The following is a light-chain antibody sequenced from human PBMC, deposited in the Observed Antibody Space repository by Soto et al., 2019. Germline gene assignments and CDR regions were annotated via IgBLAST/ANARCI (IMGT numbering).Light chain of an antibody. Sequence: EIVLTQSPGTLSLSPGERATLSCRASQSISSSYLAWYQQKPGQAPRLLIYGPSSRATGIPDRFSGSGSGTDFTLTINRLEPEDFAVYFCQQYDNSRLTFGGGTKVEIK. V-gene: IGKV3-20*01. J-gene: IGKJ4*01. CDR1: QSISSSY. CDR2: GPS. CDR3: QQYDNSRLT.